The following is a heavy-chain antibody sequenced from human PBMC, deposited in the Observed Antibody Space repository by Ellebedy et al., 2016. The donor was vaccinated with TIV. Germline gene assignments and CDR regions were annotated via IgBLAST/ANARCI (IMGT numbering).Heavy chain of an antibody. CDR1: GFTFGRYG. J-gene: IGHJ4*02. Sequence: GESLKISCAASGFTFGRYGMHWVRQAPGKGLEWAAVIWFDGSKEFYADAVKGRFTISRDDSKNEVFLQMNSLRAEDTAVYYCARPSYQLLSYYFDSWGQGTLVTVSS. CDR2: IWFDGSKE. V-gene: IGHV3-33*01. CDR3: ARPSYQLLSYYFDS. D-gene: IGHD2-2*01.